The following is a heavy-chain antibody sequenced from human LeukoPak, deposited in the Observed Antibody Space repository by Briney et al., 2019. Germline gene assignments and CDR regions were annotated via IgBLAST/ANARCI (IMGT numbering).Heavy chain of an antibody. V-gene: IGHV4-31*03. CDR1: GGSISSGGYY. Sequence: PSETLSLTCTVSGGSISSGGYYWSWIRQHPGKGLEWIGYIYYSGSTYYNPSLKSRVTISVDTSKNQFSLKLSSVTAADTAVYYCARGGGEYYDSSGYRTPFDYWGQGTLVTVSS. D-gene: IGHD3-22*01. CDR3: ARGGGEYYDSSGYRTPFDY. J-gene: IGHJ4*02. CDR2: IYYSGST.